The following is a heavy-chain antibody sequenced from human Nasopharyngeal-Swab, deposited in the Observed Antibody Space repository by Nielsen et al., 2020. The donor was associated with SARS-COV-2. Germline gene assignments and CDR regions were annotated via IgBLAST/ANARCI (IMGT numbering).Heavy chain of an antibody. CDR3: ARARGYLTHYYMGV. D-gene: IGHD3-10*01. CDR2: ISVDGRNS. Sequence: GGSLRLSCAASGFVFSTYSMHWVRLAPGKGLEWVALISVDGRNSNYADSVKGRFIISRDNSEKTVDLQMNSLRGEDTAVYYCARARGYLTHYYMGVWGSGTTVTVSS. CDR1: GFVFSTYS. J-gene: IGHJ6*03. V-gene: IGHV3-30*04.